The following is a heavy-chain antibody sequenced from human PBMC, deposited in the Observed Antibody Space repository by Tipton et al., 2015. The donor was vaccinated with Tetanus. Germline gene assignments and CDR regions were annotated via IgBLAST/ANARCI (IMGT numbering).Heavy chain of an antibody. D-gene: IGHD7-27*01. CDR3: ARRLGPYTGDQIWHFDL. CDR2: IYPGDSYS. Sequence: QLVQSGAEVKKPGESLKISCKPSGYDFTIYWIGWVRLTPGKGLEWLGTIYPGDSYSTYSPSFEGQVTISVDRPIDTAYLQWSSPKASAPAVFFCARRLGPYTGDQIWHFDLWGRGTLVTVSS. V-gene: IGHV5-51*01. CDR1: GYDFTIYW. J-gene: IGHJ2*01.